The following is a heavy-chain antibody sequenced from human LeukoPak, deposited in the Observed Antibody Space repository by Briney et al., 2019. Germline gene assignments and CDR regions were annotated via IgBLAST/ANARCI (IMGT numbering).Heavy chain of an antibody. CDR2: ISSSGSTI. D-gene: IGHD1-26*01. Sequence: PGGSLRLSCAASGFTFSDYYMSWIRQAPGKGLEWVSYISSSGSTIYYAHPVKGRFTIYRDNAKNSLYLQMNRLRAEDTGVYYCARDRGKYSGSYGDYWGQGTLVTVSS. CDR1: GFTFSDYY. J-gene: IGHJ4*02. CDR3: ARDRGKYSGSYGDY. V-gene: IGHV3-11*04.